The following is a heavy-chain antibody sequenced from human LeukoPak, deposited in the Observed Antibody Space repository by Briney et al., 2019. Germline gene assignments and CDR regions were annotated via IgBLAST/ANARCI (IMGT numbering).Heavy chain of an antibody. V-gene: IGHV3-7*01. CDR3: ARVLRYDNSGHDSFDI. J-gene: IGHJ3*02. D-gene: IGHD3-22*01. CDR2: IKQDGSEK. CDR1: GFTFSSYW. Sequence: GGSLRLSCAVSGFTFSSYWMSWVRQAPGKGLEWVANIKQDGSEKYYVDSVRGRFTISRDNAKSSLYLQMNSLRAEGTAVYYCARVLRYDNSGHDSFDIWGQGTMVTVSS.